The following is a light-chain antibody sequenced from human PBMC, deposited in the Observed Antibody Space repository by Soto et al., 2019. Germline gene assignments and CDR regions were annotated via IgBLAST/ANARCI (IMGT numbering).Light chain of an antibody. CDR1: QGINTF. Sequence: DIQMTQSPSSLSAFVEDRVIITCLASQGINTFLAWYQQKPGKAPKLLITDASNLKTGVPSRFSGSGSGTEYTFTINSLQPEDIATYYCQQYENFPLTFGGGTKVDNK. V-gene: IGKV1-33*01. CDR2: DAS. J-gene: IGKJ4*01. CDR3: QQYENFPLT.